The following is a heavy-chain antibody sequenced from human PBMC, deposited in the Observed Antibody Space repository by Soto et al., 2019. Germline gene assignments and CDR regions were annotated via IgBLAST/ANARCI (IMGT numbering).Heavy chain of an antibody. J-gene: IGHJ3*02. CDR2: IYYSGST. CDR1: GGSISSYY. D-gene: IGHD5-12*01. Sequence: QVQLQESGPGLVKPSETLSLTCTVSGGSISSYYWSWIRQPPGKGLEWIGYIYYSGSTNYNPSLKSRVTISVDTSKDQFSLKLSSVTAADTAVYYCARHPLATRVFDIWGQGTMVTVSS. V-gene: IGHV4-59*08. CDR3: ARHPLATRVFDI.